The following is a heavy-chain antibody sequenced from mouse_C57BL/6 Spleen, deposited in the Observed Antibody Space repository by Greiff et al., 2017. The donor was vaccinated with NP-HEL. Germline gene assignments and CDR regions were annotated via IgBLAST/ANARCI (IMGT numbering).Heavy chain of an antibody. CDR2: IYPRSGNT. V-gene: IGHV1-81*01. Sequence: QVQLKQSGAELARPGASVKLSCKASGYTFTSYGISWVKQRTGQGLEWIGEIYPRSGNTYYNEKFKGKATLTADKSSSTAYMELRSLTSEDSAVYFCAREKTGSGGDYWGQGTSVTVSS. D-gene: IGHD4-1*01. CDR1: GYTFTSYG. CDR3: AREKTGSGGDY. J-gene: IGHJ4*01.